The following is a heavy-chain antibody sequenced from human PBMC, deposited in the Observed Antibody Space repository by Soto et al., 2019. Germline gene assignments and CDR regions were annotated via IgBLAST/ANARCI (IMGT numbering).Heavy chain of an antibody. J-gene: IGHJ4*02. D-gene: IGHD3-9*01. CDR1: GFSLSSDW. CDR3: ARGDYFDRRFDY. CDR2: IKQDGSEK. Sequence: VGSLRLSCAASGFSLSSDWMSWVRQAPGKGLEWVATIKQDGSEKYYVDSVRGRFTVSRDNAKNSLYLEMNSLRAEDTAVYYCARGDYFDRRFDYWGQGTLVTVSS. V-gene: IGHV3-7*03.